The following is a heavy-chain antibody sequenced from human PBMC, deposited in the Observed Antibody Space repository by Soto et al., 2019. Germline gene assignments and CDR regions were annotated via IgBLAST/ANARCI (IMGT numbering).Heavy chain of an antibody. CDR3: TTVGECSSTSCYGMDV. J-gene: IGHJ6*02. CDR2: IKSKTDGGTT. D-gene: IGHD2-2*01. V-gene: IGHV3-15*01. Sequence: GGSLRLSCAASGFTFSNAWMSWVRQAPGKGLEWFGRIKSKTDGGTTDYAAPVKGRFTISRDDSKNTLYLQMNSLKTEDTAVYYCTTVGECSSTSCYGMDVWGQGTTVTVSS. CDR1: GFTFSNAW.